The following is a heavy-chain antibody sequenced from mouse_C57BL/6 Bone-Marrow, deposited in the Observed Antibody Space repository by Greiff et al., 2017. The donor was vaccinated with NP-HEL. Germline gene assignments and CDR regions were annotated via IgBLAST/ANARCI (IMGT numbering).Heavy chain of an antibody. V-gene: IGHV1-64*01. CDR3: AKGLRQGWFAY. CDR1: GYTFTSYW. J-gene: IGHJ3*01. D-gene: IGHD2-4*01. Sequence: VQLQQPGAELVKPGASVQLSCKASGYTFTSYWLHWVKQRPGQGLEWIGMIHPNSGSTNYNEKFKSKATLTVDKSSSTAYMQLSSLTSEDSAVYYCAKGLRQGWFAYWGQGTLVTVSA. CDR2: IHPNSGST.